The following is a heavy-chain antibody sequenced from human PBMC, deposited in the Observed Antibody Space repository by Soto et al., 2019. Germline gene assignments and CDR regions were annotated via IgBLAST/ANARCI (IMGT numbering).Heavy chain of an antibody. CDR3: ARVGPFDDTIFGLVIETDYYYGKDV. CDR2: INPSGGST. J-gene: IGHJ6*02. D-gene: IGHD3-3*01. V-gene: IGHV1-46*01. Sequence: ASVKVSCKASGYTFTRYYMHWVRQAPGQGIEWMGIINPSGGSTSYAQKFQGRVTMTRDKSTSTVYMELSSLRSEDTAVYYCARVGPFDDTIFGLVIETDYYYGKDVWGQGTTVTVSS. CDR1: GYTFTRYY.